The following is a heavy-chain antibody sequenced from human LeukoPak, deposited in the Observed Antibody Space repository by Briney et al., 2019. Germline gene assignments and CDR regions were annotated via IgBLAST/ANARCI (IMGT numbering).Heavy chain of an antibody. CDR1: GGSISSGDYY. D-gene: IGHD6-25*01. V-gene: IGHV4-30-4*01. CDR2: IYYSGST. J-gene: IGHJ4*02. CDR3: VRTGSGWARGDY. Sequence: SETLSLTCTVSGGSISSGDYYWSWIRQPPGKGLEWIGYIYYSGSTYYNPSLKSRVTISVDTSKNQFSLKLSSVTAADTALYYCVRTGSGWARGDYWGQGTLVTVSS.